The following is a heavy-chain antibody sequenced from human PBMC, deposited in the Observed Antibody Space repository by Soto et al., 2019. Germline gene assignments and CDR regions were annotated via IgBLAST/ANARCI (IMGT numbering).Heavy chain of an antibody. Sequence: GGSLRLSCAASGLTFRSYSMNWVRQASGKGLEWVSYISSSSSTIYYAYSVKGRFTISRDTAKNSPYLQMNSLRDEVTAVYYCARDQIPIYGSGSYFLYYYGMDVWGQGTTVTVSS. V-gene: IGHV3-48*02. J-gene: IGHJ6*02. CDR2: ISSSSSTI. CDR3: ARDQIPIYGSGSYFLYYYGMDV. D-gene: IGHD3-10*01. CDR1: GLTFRSYS.